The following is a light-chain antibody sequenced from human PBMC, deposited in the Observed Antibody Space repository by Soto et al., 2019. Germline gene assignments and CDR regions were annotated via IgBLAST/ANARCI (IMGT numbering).Light chain of an antibody. J-gene: IGKJ4*01. CDR1: QSVSYN. V-gene: IGKV3-15*01. CDR2: GAF. Sequence: EIVMTQSPATLSVSPGETATLSCRASQSVSYNLAWYQQKTGQGPRLLIYGAFTRATGIPARFSGSGSGTDFTLTISSLQSEDCAVYYCQQYKNWPPLTFGGGTKVEIK. CDR3: QQYKNWPPLT.